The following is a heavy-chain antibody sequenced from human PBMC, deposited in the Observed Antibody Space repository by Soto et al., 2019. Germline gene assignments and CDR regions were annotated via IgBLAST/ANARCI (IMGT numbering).Heavy chain of an antibody. V-gene: IGHV1-18*01. J-gene: IGHJ4*02. CDR2: ISAYNGNT. Sequence: QVQLVQSGAEVKKPGASVKVSCKASGYTFTSYGISWGRQAPGQGLEWMGWISAYNGNTNYAQKLQDRVTMNTDTSTSTGYLELRSLRSDDTAVYYCARDGEKDDYSNVDLDYWGQGTLVSVSS. CDR3: ARDGEKDDYSNVDLDY. CDR1: GYTFTSYG. D-gene: IGHD4-4*01.